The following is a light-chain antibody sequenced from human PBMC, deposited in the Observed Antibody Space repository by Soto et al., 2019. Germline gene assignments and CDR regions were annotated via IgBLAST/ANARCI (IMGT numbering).Light chain of an antibody. V-gene: IGKV3-20*01. J-gene: IGKJ1*01. CDR3: LQYGTFPRT. CDR1: QSVRSSY. Sequence: EIVLTQSPVTLSLSPGERATLSCRASQSVRSSYLAWYQQNAGQAPRLLIYGASSRATGIPDRFSGSGSGTDFTLTISRLEPEDFAVYYCLQYGTFPRTFGQGTKVDI. CDR2: GAS.